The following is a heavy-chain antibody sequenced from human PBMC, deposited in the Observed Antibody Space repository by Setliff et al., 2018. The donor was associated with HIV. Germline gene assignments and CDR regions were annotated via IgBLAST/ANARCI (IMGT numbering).Heavy chain of an antibody. D-gene: IGHD1-1*01. Sequence: AGGSLRLSCTASGFTFRYFTMSWVRQAPGKGLEWLGFIRSTAYSGTTQYAASVKDRFIISRDNSKSIAYLQMNTLRSDDTAVYYCARGKSGFETTGIDYGMDVWGQGTTVTVSS. CDR1: GFTFRYFT. J-gene: IGHJ6*02. V-gene: IGHV3-49*04. CDR2: IRSTAYSGTT. CDR3: ARGKSGFETTGIDYGMDV.